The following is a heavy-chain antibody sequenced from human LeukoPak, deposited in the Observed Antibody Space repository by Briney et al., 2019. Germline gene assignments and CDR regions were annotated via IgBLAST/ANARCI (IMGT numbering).Heavy chain of an antibody. V-gene: IGHV5-51*01. CDR1: GYSFTSYW. J-gene: IGHJ4*02. CDR3: ARLAVGATREDRYYFDY. CDR2: IYPGDSDT. Sequence: PGESLKISCKGSGYSFTSYWIGWVRQMPGKGLEWMGIIYPGDSDTRYSPSFQGQVTISADKSISTAYLQWSSLKASDTAMYYCARLAVGATREDRYYFDYWGQGTLVTVSS. D-gene: IGHD1-26*01.